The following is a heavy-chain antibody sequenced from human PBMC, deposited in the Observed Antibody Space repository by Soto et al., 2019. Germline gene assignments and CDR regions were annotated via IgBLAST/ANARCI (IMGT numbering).Heavy chain of an antibody. V-gene: IGHV4-61*01. J-gene: IGHJ6*02. CDR3: ARGKVYYDYVWGSYRENYYYYGMDV. CDR2: IYYSGST. CDR1: GGPVSSGSYY. Sequence: SETLSLTCTVSGGPVSSGSYYWSWIRQPPGKGLEWIGYIYYSGSTNYNPSLKSRVTISVDTSKNQFSLKLSSVTAADTAVYYCARGKVYYDYVWGSYRENYYYYGMDVWGQGTTVTVSS. D-gene: IGHD3-16*02.